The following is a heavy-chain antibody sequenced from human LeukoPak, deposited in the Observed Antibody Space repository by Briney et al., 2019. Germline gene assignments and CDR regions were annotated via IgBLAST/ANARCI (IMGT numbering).Heavy chain of an antibody. CDR2: IYYSGST. V-gene: IGHV4-39*01. Sequence: SETLSLTCTVSGGSISSSSYYWGWIRQPPGKGLEWIGSIYYSGSTYYNPSLKSRVTISVDTSKNQFSLKLSSVTAADTAVYYCARGGVKVFDYWGQGTLVTVSS. D-gene: IGHD3-16*01. CDR1: GGSISSSSYY. CDR3: ARGGVKVFDY. J-gene: IGHJ4*02.